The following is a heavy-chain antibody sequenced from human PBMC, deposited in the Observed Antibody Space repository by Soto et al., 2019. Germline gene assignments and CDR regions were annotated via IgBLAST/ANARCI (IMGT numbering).Heavy chain of an antibody. J-gene: IGHJ6*02. V-gene: IGHV1-69*01. CDR1: GGTFSSYA. CDR2: IIPIFGTA. CDR3: ARVYGDDFYYYYYGMDV. Sequence: QVQLVQSGAEVKKPGSSVKVSCKASGGTFSSYAISWVRQAPGQGLEWMGGIIPIFGTANYAQKFQGRVTIPADESTSTAYMELSSLRSEDTAVYYCARVYGDDFYYYYYGMDVWGQGTTVTVSS. D-gene: IGHD4-17*01.